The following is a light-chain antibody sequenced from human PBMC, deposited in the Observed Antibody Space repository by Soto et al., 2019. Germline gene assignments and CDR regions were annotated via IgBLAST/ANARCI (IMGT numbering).Light chain of an antibody. J-gene: IGKJ3*01. CDR2: GAS. V-gene: IGKV3-20*01. CDR1: QSVSSSY. Sequence: EIVLTQSPGTLSLSPGERATLSCRASQSVSSSYLAWYQQKPGQAPRLLIYGASSRATGIPDRFSGSGSGTDFTLTISRLEPEDFAVYYCLQYGSSPGFPFGPGTKVDIK. CDR3: LQYGSSPGFP.